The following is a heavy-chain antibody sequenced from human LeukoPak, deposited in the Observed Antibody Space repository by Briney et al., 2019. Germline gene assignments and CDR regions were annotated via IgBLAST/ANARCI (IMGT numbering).Heavy chain of an antibody. D-gene: IGHD1-26*01. Sequence: PGGSLRLSCAASGFTFSSYWMSWVRQAPGKGLEWVANIKQDGSEKYYVDSVKGRFTISRDNAKNSLYLQMNSLRAEDTAVYYCARGLRWELAYFDYWGQGTLVTVSS. J-gene: IGHJ4*02. CDR1: GFTFSSYW. CDR2: IKQDGSEK. V-gene: IGHV3-7*01. CDR3: ARGLRWELAYFDY.